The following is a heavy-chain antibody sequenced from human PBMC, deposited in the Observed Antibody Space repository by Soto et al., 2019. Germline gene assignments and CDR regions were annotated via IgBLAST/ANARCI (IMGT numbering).Heavy chain of an antibody. V-gene: IGHV3-23*01. Sequence: EVQLLESGGGLVQPGGSLRLSCADSGFTFSSYAVSWVRQAPGKGLEWVSSISDTGVGTYYGDSVKGRFTISRDNSKNTLYLQMNSLSAEDTAVYYCAKNVTTTAFDYWGQGTLVTVSS. CDR1: GFTFSSYA. D-gene: IGHD4-17*01. CDR3: AKNVTTTAFDY. J-gene: IGHJ4*02. CDR2: ISDTGVGT.